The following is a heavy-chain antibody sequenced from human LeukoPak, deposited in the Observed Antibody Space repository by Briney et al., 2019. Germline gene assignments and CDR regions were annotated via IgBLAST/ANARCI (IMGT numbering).Heavy chain of an antibody. V-gene: IGHV3-23*01. D-gene: IGHD3-10*01. Sequence: GGSLRLSCAASGFTFSNAWMSWVRQAPGKGLEWVSAISGSGGSTYYADSVKGRFTISRDNSKNTLYLQMSSLRAEDTAVYYCAKDRGIISDYWGQGTLVTVSS. CDR2: ISGSGGST. CDR1: GFTFSNAW. J-gene: IGHJ4*02. CDR3: AKDRGIISDY.